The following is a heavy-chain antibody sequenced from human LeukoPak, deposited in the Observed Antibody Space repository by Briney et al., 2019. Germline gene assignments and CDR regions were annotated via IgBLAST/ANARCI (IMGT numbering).Heavy chain of an antibody. CDR1: GGSISSGSYY. J-gene: IGHJ4*02. D-gene: IGHD6-6*01. Sequence: SETLSLTCTVSGGSISSGSYYWSWIRQPAGKGLEWIGRIYTSGSTNYNPSLKSRVTISVDTSKNQFSLKLSSVTAADTAVYYCARGISSSAQDYWGQGTLVTVSS. V-gene: IGHV4-61*02. CDR2: IYTSGST. CDR3: ARGISSSAQDY.